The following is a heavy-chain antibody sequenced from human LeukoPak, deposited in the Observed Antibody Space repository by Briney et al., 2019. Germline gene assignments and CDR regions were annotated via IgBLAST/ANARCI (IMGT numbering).Heavy chain of an antibody. CDR3: ARDRLHYDSLTGYPAD. CDR1: GFTVNSNY. D-gene: IGHD3-9*01. Sequence: GGSLRLSCAASGFTVNSNYMSWVRQAPGKGLEWVSVVYSGDRTYYADSVKGRFTISRDDSTNTLYLQMNSLRAEDTAVYYCARDRLHYDSLTGYPADWGQGTLVTVSS. V-gene: IGHV3-66*01. CDR2: VYSGDRT. J-gene: IGHJ4*02.